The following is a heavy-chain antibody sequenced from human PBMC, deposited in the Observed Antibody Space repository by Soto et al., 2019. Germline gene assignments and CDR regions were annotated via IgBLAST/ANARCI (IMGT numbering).Heavy chain of an antibody. Sequence: GGSLRLSCATSGFRFSEKWMTWVRQAPGRGLEWVAHINQGGSEKFYVDSVKGRFTISRDNAKNSLSLQMNSLIDEDTAVYYCARGHYGLEVWGQGTTVTSP. V-gene: IGHV3-7*03. CDR3: ARGHYGLEV. J-gene: IGHJ6*02. CDR2: INQGGSEK. CDR1: GFRFSEKW.